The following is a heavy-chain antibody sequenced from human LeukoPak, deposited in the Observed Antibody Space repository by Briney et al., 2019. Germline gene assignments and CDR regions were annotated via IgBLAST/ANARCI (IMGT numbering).Heavy chain of an antibody. J-gene: IGHJ4*02. CDR1: GGSISSYY. Sequence: PSETLSLTCTVSGGSISSYYWSWIRQPPGKRLEWIGYIYYSGSTNYNPSLKSRVTISVDTSKNQFSLKLSSVTAADTAVYYCARADDSSGYFDYWGQGTLVTVSS. CDR2: IYYSGST. D-gene: IGHD3-22*01. CDR3: ARADDSSGYFDY. V-gene: IGHV4-59*01.